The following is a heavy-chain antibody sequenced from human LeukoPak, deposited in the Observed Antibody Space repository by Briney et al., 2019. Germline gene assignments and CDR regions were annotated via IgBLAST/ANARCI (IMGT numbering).Heavy chain of an antibody. CDR1: GFTFDDYA. D-gene: IGHD3-22*01. V-gene: IGHV3-9*03. CDR2: ISWNSGSI. J-gene: IGHJ4*02. CDR3: AKDSHYYDSSLLDY. Sequence: GGSLRRSCAASGFTFDDYAMHWVRQAPGKGLEWVSGISWNSGSIGYADSVKGRFTISRDNAKNSLYLQMNSLRAEDVALYYCAKDSHYYDSSLLDYWGQGTLVTVSS.